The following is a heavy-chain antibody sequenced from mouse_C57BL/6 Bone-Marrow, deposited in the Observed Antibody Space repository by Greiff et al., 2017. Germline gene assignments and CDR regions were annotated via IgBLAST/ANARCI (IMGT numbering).Heavy chain of an antibody. D-gene: IGHD1-1*01. Sequence: QVQLKESGAELVRPGTSVKVSCKASGYAFTNYLIEWVKQRPGQGLEWIGVINPGSGGTNYNEKFKGKATLTAAKSSSTAYMQLISLTSEDTAVYFCAKVPYYYGNSYGDYWGQGTTLTVSS. J-gene: IGHJ2*01. CDR1: GYAFTNYL. CDR2: INPGSGGT. V-gene: IGHV1-54*01. CDR3: AKVPYYYGNSYGDY.